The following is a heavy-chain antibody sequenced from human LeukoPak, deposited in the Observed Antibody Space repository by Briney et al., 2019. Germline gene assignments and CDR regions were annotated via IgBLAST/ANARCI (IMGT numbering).Heavy chain of an antibody. CDR1: GGSISSFY. V-gene: IGHV4-4*07. Sequence: SETLSLTCSVSGGSISSFYCNWMRQPAGKGLEWIGRIYTSGTTTYNPSLKSRVTMSVDTSKNQFSLKLSSVTAADTAVYYCARVRRDGYRDFDYWGQGTLVTVSS. CDR3: ARVRRDGYRDFDY. D-gene: IGHD5-24*01. J-gene: IGHJ4*02. CDR2: IYTSGTT.